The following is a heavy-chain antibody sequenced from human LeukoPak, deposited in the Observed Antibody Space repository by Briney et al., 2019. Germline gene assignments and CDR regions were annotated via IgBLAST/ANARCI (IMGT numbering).Heavy chain of an antibody. V-gene: IGHV3-66*01. CDR2: ICSGGTT. D-gene: IGHD3-10*01. J-gene: IGHJ4*02. Sequence: GGSLRLSCAASGFTVGTNCVNWVRQAPGKGLVWVSVICSGGTTYYADSVKGRFTVSTDNSKNTLYLQMNSLRAEDTAVYFCARGAITMVRGWEFDYWGQGTLVTVSS. CDR3: ARGAITMVRGWEFDY. CDR1: GFTVGTNC.